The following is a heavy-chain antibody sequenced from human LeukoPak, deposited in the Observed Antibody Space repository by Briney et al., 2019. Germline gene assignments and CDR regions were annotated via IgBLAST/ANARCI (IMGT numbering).Heavy chain of an antibody. CDR3: VKDLSGSYTFDY. CDR1: GFTFSRCA. Sequence: PGGSLRLSCSASGFTFSRCAMHWVRQGPGKGLECVSGINDYGSRTHYGDSAKGRFIISRDDSRNTVFLHMNSLRGDDTALYYCVKDLSGSYTFDYWGQGILVTVSS. CDR2: INDYGSRT. J-gene: IGHJ4*02. D-gene: IGHD1-26*01. V-gene: IGHV3-64D*09.